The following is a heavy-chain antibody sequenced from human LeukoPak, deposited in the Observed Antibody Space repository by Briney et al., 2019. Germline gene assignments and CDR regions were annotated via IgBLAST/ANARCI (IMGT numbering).Heavy chain of an antibody. Sequence: GGSLRLSCVASGFTLSDYSMSWVRQAPGEGPEWVSYISRAGETIDYADAVRGRFTISRDNTKNSLYLQMSSLRGEDTAIYYCARDFDGFDLGGYRSYYFMDVWGKGTTVTISS. D-gene: IGHD5-12*01. CDR1: GFTLSDYS. CDR2: ISRAGETI. CDR3: ARDFDGFDLGGYRSYYFMDV. V-gene: IGHV3-11*01. J-gene: IGHJ6*03.